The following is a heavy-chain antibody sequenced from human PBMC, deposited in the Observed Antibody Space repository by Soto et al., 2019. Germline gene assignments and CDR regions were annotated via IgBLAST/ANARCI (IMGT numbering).Heavy chain of an antibody. CDR2: IYHSGST. Sequence: SETLSLTCTVSGYSISSGYYWGWIRQPPGKGLEWIGSIYHSGSTYYNPSLKSRVTISVDTSKNQFSLKLSSATAADTAVYYCARDYHGWGYYYGSTMGTNDAFDIWGQGTMVTVSS. CDR3: ARDYHGWGYYYGSTMGTNDAFDI. D-gene: IGHD3-10*01. CDR1: GYSISSGYY. V-gene: IGHV4-38-2*02. J-gene: IGHJ3*02.